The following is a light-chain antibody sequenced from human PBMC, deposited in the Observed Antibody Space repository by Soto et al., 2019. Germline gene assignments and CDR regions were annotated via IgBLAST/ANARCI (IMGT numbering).Light chain of an antibody. Sequence: EIVLTQSPATLSLSPGERATLSCRASQSVSSYLAWYQQKPGQAPRLLIYDASNRATGIPARFSGSGSGTDLTLTISILEPEDFAVYYCQQRSNWPPVFTFGPGTKVHIK. CDR1: QSVSSY. V-gene: IGKV3-11*01. CDR3: QQRSNWPPVFT. J-gene: IGKJ3*01. CDR2: DAS.